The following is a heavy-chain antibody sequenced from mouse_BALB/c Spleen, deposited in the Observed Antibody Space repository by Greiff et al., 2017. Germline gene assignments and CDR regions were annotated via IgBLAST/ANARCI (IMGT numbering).Heavy chain of an antibody. Sequence: VKLMESGPGLVAPSQSLSITCTVSGFSLTSYGVHWVRQPPGKGLEWLGVIWAGGSTNYNSALMSRLSISKDNSKSQVFLKMNSLQTDDTAMYYCARDSIEAYYFDYWGQGTTLTVSS. CDR1: GFSLTSYG. CDR2: IWAGGST. J-gene: IGHJ2*01. V-gene: IGHV2-9*02. CDR3: ARDSIEAYYFDY.